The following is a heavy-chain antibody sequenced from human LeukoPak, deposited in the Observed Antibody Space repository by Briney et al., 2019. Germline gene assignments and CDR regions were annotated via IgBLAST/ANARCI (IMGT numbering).Heavy chain of an antibody. V-gene: IGHV4-59*01. CDR2: IYYSGST. CDR1: GASISSYY. D-gene: IGHD2-2*01. J-gene: IGHJ4*02. Sequence: ETLSLTCTVSGASISSYYWSWIRQPPGKGLEWIGYIYYSGSTNFNPSLKSRVTISVDTSKNQFSLKLSSVTAADTAVYYCARGGLEYQLLSYFDYWGQGTLVTVSS. CDR3: ARGGLEYQLLSYFDY.